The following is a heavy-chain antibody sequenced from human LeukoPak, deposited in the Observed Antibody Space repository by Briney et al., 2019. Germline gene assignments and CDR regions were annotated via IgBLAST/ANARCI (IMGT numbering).Heavy chain of an antibody. J-gene: IGHJ4*02. CDR1: GFSFSDYS. D-gene: IGHD3-22*01. CDR2: ISSGTGGPII. V-gene: IGHV3-11*01. Sequence: GGSLRLSCAASGFSFSDYSMSWIRQAPGKGLEWVSYISSGTGGPIIFYADSVRGRFTISRDNAKGSLYLHMTSLRAEDTALYYCARDIPALDITMTIGYWGQGTLVTVSS. CDR3: ARDIPALDITMTIGY.